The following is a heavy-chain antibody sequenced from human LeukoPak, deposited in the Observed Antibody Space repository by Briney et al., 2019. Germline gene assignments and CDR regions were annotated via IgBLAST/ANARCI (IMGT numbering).Heavy chain of an antibody. Sequence: ASVRVSCKASGYTFTGYYMHWVRQAPGQGLEWMGWINPNSGGTNYAQKFQGRVTMTTDTSTSTAYMDLRSLRSDDTAVYYRARDLRYSSGWSASGMDVWGKGTTVTISS. J-gene: IGHJ6*03. CDR1: GYTFTGYY. D-gene: IGHD6-19*01. CDR2: INPNSGGT. V-gene: IGHV1-2*02. CDR3: ARDLRYSSGWSASGMDV.